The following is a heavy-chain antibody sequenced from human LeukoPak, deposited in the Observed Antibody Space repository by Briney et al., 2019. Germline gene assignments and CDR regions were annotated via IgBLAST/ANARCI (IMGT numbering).Heavy chain of an antibody. CDR1: GFTFSSYW. CDR3: ATLTNNWFDP. CDR2: INSDGSSI. V-gene: IGHV3-74*01. J-gene: IGHJ5*02. D-gene: IGHD2-2*01. Sequence: GGSLTLSCTASGFTFSSYWMHWVRQAPGKGLVWVSRINSDGSSITYADSVKGRFTISRDNAKNTLYLQMNSLRADDTAVYYCATLTNNWFDPWGQGTLVTVSS.